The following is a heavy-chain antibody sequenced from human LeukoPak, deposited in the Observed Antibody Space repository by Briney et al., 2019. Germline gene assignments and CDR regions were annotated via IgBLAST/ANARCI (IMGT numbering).Heavy chain of an antibody. CDR2: ISYDGSNK. Sequence: GGSLRLSCAASGFTFSSYGMHWVRQAPGKGLEWVAVISYDGSNKYYADSVKGRFTISRDNSKNTLYLQMDSLRAEDTAVYYCAKALSGETRPFDYWGQGTPVTVSS. CDR3: AKALSGETRPFDY. D-gene: IGHD1-26*01. J-gene: IGHJ4*02. CDR1: GFTFSSYG. V-gene: IGHV3-30*18.